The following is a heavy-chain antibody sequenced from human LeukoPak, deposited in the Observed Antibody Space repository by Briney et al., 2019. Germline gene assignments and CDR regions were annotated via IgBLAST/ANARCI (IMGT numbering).Heavy chain of an antibody. CDR1: GGSLSKYY. Sequence: KPSETLSLTCAVYGGSLSKYYWSWIRQPPGKGLEWIGEINHSGSTNYNPSLKSRVTMSLDTSKNQFSLKMNSMTAADTAVYYCAVPSIASYWGQGTLVAVS. CDR2: INHSGST. J-gene: IGHJ4*02. V-gene: IGHV4-34*01. CDR3: AVPSIASY. D-gene: IGHD6-6*01.